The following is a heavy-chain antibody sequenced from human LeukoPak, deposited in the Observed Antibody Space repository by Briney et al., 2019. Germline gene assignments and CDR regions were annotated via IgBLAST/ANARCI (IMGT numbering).Heavy chain of an antibody. CDR3: ARGKCINGVCYPTDY. Sequence: GGSLRLSCAVSGFTFSKYAINWVRQAPRKGLEWGSVISGSGGCTYYADSVKGRFTISRDNSKNTLYLQMNSLRAEDTAVYYCARGKCINGVCYPTDYWGQGTLVTVSS. J-gene: IGHJ4*02. V-gene: IGHV3-23*01. CDR1: GFTFSKYA. D-gene: IGHD2-8*01. CDR2: ISGSGGCT.